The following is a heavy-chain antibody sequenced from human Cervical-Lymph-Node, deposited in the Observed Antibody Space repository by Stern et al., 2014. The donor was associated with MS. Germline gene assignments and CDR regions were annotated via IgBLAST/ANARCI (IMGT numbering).Heavy chain of an antibody. V-gene: IGHV3-30-3*01. Sequence: QVQLVQSGGGVVQPGRSLRLSCVASGFTFSNYAMHWVRQAPGKGLEWVAIISHGGSDKYYADSVKGRFTISRDNSKNTLYLQMNSLSAEDTAVYYCAREHYYDSTVYYPLFDCWGQGTLVTVSS. D-gene: IGHD3-22*01. CDR2: ISHGGSDK. CDR3: AREHYYDSTVYYPLFDC. CDR1: GFTFSNYA. J-gene: IGHJ4*02.